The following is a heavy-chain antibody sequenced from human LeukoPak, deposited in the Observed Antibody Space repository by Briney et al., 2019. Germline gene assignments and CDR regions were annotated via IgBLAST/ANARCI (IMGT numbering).Heavy chain of an antibody. D-gene: IGHD2-2*01. CDR1: GFTFSDYY. CDR2: ISSSGSTI. Sequence: GGSLRLSCAASGFTFSDYYMSWIRQAPGKGLEWVSYISSSGSTIYYADSVKGRFTISRDNAKNSLYLQMNSLRAEDTAVYYCARGGYGGYCSSTSCYDAFDIWGQGTMVTVSS. CDR3: ARGGYGGYCSSTSCYDAFDI. V-gene: IGHV3-11*04. J-gene: IGHJ3*02.